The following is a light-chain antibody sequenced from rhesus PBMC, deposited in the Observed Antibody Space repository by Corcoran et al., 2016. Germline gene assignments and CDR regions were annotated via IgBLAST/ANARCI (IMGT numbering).Light chain of an antibody. CDR3: MQYTHIPLT. Sequence: DVVMTQSPLALPITPGQPASISCRSSQSLVHSNGNTYLSWFQQKPGQPPRLLIYKVSTRYSGVPDRFSGSGAGTDFTLKISRVEAEDVGVYSCMQYTHIPLTFGQGTNVDIK. J-gene: IGKJ1*01. CDR2: KVS. V-gene: IGKV2-65*01. CDR1: QSLVHSNGNTY.